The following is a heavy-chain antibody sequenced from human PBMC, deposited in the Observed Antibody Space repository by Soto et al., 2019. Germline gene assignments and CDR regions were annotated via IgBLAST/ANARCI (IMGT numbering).Heavy chain of an antibody. V-gene: IGHV3-30*18. CDR3: AKGGISYGPYYYYYGMNV. Sequence: PGGSLRLSCAASGFTFSSYGMHWVRQAPGKGLEWVAVISYDGSNKYYADSVKGRFTISRDNSKNTLYLQMNSLRAEDTAVYYCAKGGISYGPYYYYYGMNVWGQGTTVTVSS. CDR1: GFTFSSYG. CDR2: ISYDGSNK. D-gene: IGHD5-18*01. J-gene: IGHJ6*02.